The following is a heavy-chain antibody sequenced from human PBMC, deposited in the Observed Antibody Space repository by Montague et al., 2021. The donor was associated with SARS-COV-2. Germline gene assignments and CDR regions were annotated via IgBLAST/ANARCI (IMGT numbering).Heavy chain of an antibody. Sequence: SLRLSCAASGFTFSSYEMNWVRQAPGKGLEWVSYISSSGGTIYYADSVKGRFTISRDNAKNSLYLQMNSLRAEDTAVYYCARDQGGPYYDFWSGYSNYYGMDVWGQGTTVTVSS. CDR2: ISSSGGTI. V-gene: IGHV3-48*03. CDR3: ARDQGGPYYDFWSGYSNYYGMDV. J-gene: IGHJ6*02. D-gene: IGHD3-3*01. CDR1: GFTFSSYE.